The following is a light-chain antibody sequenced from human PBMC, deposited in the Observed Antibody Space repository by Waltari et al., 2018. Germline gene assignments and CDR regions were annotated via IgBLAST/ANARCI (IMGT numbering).Light chain of an antibody. J-gene: IGLJ2*01. CDR3: CSFTSTLEV. Sequence: QSALTQPASVSGSPGQSITISCTGTSSDVGRFNYVSWYQQHPGKAPKLMIYGVSNRPSGVSNRFSGSKSGNTASLTISGLQAEDEADYYCCSFTSTLEVFGGGTKLTVL. CDR1: SSDVGRFNY. V-gene: IGLV2-14*01. CDR2: GVS.